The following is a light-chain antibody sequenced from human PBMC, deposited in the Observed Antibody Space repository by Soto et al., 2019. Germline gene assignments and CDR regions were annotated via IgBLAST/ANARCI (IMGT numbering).Light chain of an antibody. CDR1: LSVSVY. J-gene: IGKJ4*01. Sequence: PGEKATLSCRSSLSVSVYLDWYQQKPGQAPRLLISDASTLYSGVPSRFSGSGSGTDFTLTISGLQPEDFAAYYCQQLRSYPSTFGGGTKVDIK. CDR3: QQLRSYPST. CDR2: DAS. V-gene: IGKV3-11*01.